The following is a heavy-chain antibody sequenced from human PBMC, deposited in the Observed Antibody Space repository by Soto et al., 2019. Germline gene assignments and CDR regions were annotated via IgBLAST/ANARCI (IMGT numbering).Heavy chain of an antibody. CDR1: GGSISSYY. Sequence: SETLSLTCTVSGGSISSYYWSWIRQPPGKGLEWIGYIYYSGSTNYNPSLKSRVTISVDTSNNQVSLMLSSVTAADTAVYYCARVGPWVPYYYDSSPYTFENWFDPWGQGTLVTVSS. CDR2: IYYSGST. J-gene: IGHJ5*02. D-gene: IGHD3-22*01. CDR3: ARVGPWVPYYYDSSPYTFENWFDP. V-gene: IGHV4-59*12.